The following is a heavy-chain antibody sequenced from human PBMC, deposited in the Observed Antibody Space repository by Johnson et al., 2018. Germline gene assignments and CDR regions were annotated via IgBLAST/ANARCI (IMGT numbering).Heavy chain of an antibody. CDR3: ARETCRAGATTGDAFDI. CDR2: ITYDGSNK. Sequence: QVQLVQSGGGVVQPGGSLRLSCAASGFTLSNYAMHWVRQAPGKGLEWVAAITYDGSNKYHAASVKGRFTISRNNSKNTLYLQLNSLRSVDTGLDYCARETCRAGATTGDAFDIGGQGTIVTASS. CDR1: GFTLSNYA. J-gene: IGHJ3*02. V-gene: IGHV3-30-3*01. D-gene: IGHD1-26*01.